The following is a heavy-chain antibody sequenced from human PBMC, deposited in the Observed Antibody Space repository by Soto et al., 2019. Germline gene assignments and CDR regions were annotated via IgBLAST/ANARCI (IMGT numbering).Heavy chain of an antibody. CDR3: ARYYSYGAIDY. D-gene: IGHD5-18*01. V-gene: IGHV1-69*01. J-gene: IGHJ4*02. Sequence: QVQLVQSGAEVKKPGSSVNVSCKAAGVTFSSYAISWVRQAPGQGLEWMGGISPIFGTANYAQKFQGRVTITADESTSTADMERSSLGSEDMAVYYCARYYSYGAIDYWGQGTMVTVSS. CDR1: GVTFSSYA. CDR2: ISPIFGTA.